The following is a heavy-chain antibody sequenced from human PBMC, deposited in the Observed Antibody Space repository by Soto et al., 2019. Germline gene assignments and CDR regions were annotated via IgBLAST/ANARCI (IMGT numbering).Heavy chain of an antibody. V-gene: IGHV3-15*01. J-gene: IGHJ4*02. D-gene: IGHD3-16*01. CDR1: GFTFSNAW. CDR2: IKSKTDGGTT. Sequence: GGSLRLSCAASGFTFSNAWMSWVRQAPGKGLEWVGRIKSKTDGGTTDYAAPVKGRFTISRDDSKNTLYLQMNSLKTEDTAVYYCTTGGEWVGELYRIWGQGTLVTVSS. CDR3: TTGGEWVGELYRI.